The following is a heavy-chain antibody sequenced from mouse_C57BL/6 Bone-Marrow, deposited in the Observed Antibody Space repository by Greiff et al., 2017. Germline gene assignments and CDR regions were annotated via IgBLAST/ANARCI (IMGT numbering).Heavy chain of an antibody. V-gene: IGHV1-4*01. CDR3: ARLGSSPFDY. CDR2: INPSSGYT. D-gene: IGHD1-3*01. J-gene: IGHJ2*01. Sequence: VKLVESGAELARPGASVKMSCKASGYTFTSYTMHWVKQRPGQGLEWIGYINPSSGYTKYNQKFKDKATLTADKSSSTAYMQLSSLTSEDSAVYYCARLGSSPFDYWGPGTTLTVSS. CDR1: GYTFTSYT.